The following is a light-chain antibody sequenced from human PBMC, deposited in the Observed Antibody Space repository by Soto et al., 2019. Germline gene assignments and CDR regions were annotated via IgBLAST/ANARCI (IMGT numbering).Light chain of an antibody. CDR2: SNN. CDR3: AAWDDSLNGVI. Sequence: QSVLTQPPSASGTPEQRVTFSCSGSTSNIGSNTVNWYQQLPGTAPKLLIYSNNQRPSGVPDRFSGSKSGTSASLAISGLQSEDETDYYCAAWDDSLNGVIFGGGTKLTVL. J-gene: IGLJ2*01. V-gene: IGLV1-44*01. CDR1: TSNIGSNT.